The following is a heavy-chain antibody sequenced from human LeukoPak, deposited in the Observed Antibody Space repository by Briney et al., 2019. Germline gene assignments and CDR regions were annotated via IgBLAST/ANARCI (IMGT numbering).Heavy chain of an antibody. V-gene: IGHV4-39*01. CDR3: ARRGSGWYYFDY. CDR1: GGSISSSSYY. J-gene: IGHJ4*02. D-gene: IGHD6-19*01. Sequence: SETPSLTCTVSGGSISSSSYYWGWIRQPPGKGLEWIGSIYYSGSTYYNPSLKSRVTISVDTSKNQFSLKLSSVTAADTAVYYCARRGSGWYYFDYWGQGTLVTASS. CDR2: IYYSGST.